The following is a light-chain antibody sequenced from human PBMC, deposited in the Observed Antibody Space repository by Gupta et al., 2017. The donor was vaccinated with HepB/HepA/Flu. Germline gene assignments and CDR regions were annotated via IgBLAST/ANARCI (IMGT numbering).Light chain of an antibody. CDR1: QSVSSY. CDR2: DAS. CDR3: QQGSNWPYT. Sequence: EIVFTQSPATLSLSPGERATLSCRASQSVSSYLAWYQQKPGQAPRLLIYDASNRATGIPARFSGSGSGTDFTLTISSLEPEDFAVYYCQQGSNWPYTFGQGTKLEIK. J-gene: IGKJ2*01. V-gene: IGKV3-11*01.